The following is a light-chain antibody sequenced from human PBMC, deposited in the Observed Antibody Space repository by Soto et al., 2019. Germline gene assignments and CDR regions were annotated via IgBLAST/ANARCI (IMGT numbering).Light chain of an antibody. CDR2: EVS. J-gene: IGLJ1*01. V-gene: IGLV2-23*02. CDR3: CSYAGSRV. CDR1: SSDVGSYNL. Sequence: QSVLTQPASVSASPGQSITISCPGTSSDVGSYNLVSWYQQHPGKAPKLMIYEVSKRPSGVSNRFSGSKSGNTASLTISGLQAEDEADYYCCSYAGSRVFGTGTKVTVL.